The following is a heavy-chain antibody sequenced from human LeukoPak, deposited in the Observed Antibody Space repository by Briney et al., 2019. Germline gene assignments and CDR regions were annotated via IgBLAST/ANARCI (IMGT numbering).Heavy chain of an antibody. Sequence: GGSPRLSCAASGFTFSSYAMSWVRQAPGKGLEWVSAISGSGGSTYYADSVKGRFTISRDNSKNTLYLQMNSLRAEDTAVYYCAKDPEDILTFDYWGQGTLVTVSS. CDR2: ISGSGGST. CDR3: AKDPEDILTFDY. D-gene: IGHD3-9*01. CDR1: GFTFSSYA. J-gene: IGHJ4*02. V-gene: IGHV3-23*01.